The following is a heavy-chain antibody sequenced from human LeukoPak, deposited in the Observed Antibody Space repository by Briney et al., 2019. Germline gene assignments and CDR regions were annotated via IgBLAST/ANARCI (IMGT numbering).Heavy chain of an antibody. CDR3: ARMLDDWNYVDYMDV. CDR1: GFTFSSYS. CDR2: ISSFGSTI. D-gene: IGHD1-7*01. Sequence: PGGSLRLSCAPSGFTFSSYSIHWVRQPPGKGLEWVSYISSFGSTIHYADSVKGRFTISRDNDKNSLYLQMNSLKVEDTAVYYCARMLDDWNYVDYMDVWGKGTTVIVSS. J-gene: IGHJ6*03. V-gene: IGHV3-48*01.